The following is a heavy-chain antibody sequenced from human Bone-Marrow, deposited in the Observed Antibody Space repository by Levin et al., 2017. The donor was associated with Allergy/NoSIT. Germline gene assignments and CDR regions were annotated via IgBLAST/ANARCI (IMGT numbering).Heavy chain of an antibody. D-gene: IGHD3-10*01. J-gene: IGHJ4*02. V-gene: IGHV1-69*01. CDR2: IVPMFGIA. Sequence: GGSLRLSCKASGGVFSSYASSWVRQAPGQGLEWMGGIVPMFGIANYAQKFQGRVTITADESTSTGYMELSSLRSDDTAVYYCARLGGGSGSYPLDNWGQGTLVTVSS. CDR3: ARLGGGSGSYPLDN. CDR1: GGVFSSYA.